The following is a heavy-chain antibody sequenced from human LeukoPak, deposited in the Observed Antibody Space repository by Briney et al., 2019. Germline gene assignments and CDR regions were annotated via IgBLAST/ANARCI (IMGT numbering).Heavy chain of an antibody. CDR3: AKSYIGKDGYSYFEY. J-gene: IGHJ4*02. CDR1: GGSMDRLH. CDR2: IYTYGTS. D-gene: IGHD5-24*01. Sequence: PSETLSLTCTVSGGSMDRLHWNWIRQPAGKGLEWIGRIYTYGTSSYNPSLKSRVSMSVDTSKNQFSLQGNSVTAADTAVYYSAKSYIGKDGYSYFEYWGQGIPVTVSS. V-gene: IGHV4-4*07.